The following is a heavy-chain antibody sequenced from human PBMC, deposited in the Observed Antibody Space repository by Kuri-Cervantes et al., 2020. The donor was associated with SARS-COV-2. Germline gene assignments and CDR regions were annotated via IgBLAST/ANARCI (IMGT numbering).Heavy chain of an antibody. CDR3: VRDGDHWNFDY. D-gene: IGHD1-1*01. CDR1: GFTFSSYA. J-gene: IGHJ4*02. Sequence: GGSLRLSCAASGFTFSSYAMHWVRQAPGKGLEWVAVISYDGSNKYYADSVKGRFTISRDNAKNMLFLQMNSLRAEDTAVYYCVRDGDHWNFDYWGQETLVTVSS. V-gene: IGHV3-30*07. CDR2: ISYDGSNK.